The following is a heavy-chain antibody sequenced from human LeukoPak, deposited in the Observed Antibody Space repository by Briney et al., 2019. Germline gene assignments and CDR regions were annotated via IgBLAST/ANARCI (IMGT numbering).Heavy chain of an antibody. Sequence: ASVKVSCKASGYTFTGYYMHWVRQAPGQGLEWMGRINPNSGGTNYAQKFQGRVTMTRDTSISTAYMELSRLRSDDTAVYYCAMNVLRYFDWLLDDYYMDDWGKGTTVTVSS. CDR1: GYTFTGYY. J-gene: IGHJ6*03. D-gene: IGHD3-9*01. CDR3: AMNVLRYFDWLLDDYYMDD. CDR2: INPNSGGT. V-gene: IGHV1-2*06.